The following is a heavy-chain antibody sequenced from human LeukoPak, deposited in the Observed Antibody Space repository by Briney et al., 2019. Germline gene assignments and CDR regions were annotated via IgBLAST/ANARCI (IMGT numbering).Heavy chain of an antibody. J-gene: IGHJ5*02. CDR2: IYYSGST. CDR3: ASQYYYGSGSYYP. CDR1: TFSSYA. D-gene: IGHD3-10*01. Sequence: TFSSYAMSWIRQPPGKGLEWIGSIYYSGSTYYNPSLKSRVTISVDTSKNQFSLKLSSVTAADTAVYYCASQYYYGSGSYYPWGQGTLVTVSS. V-gene: IGHV4-39*01.